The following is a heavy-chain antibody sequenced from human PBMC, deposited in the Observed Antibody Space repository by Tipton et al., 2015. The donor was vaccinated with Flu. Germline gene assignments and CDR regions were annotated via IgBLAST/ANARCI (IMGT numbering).Heavy chain of an antibody. J-gene: IGHJ4*02. CDR3: ARGFIRLCDY. CDR2: ISTSGHAT. V-gene: IGHV3-48*03. CDR1: GFTFSSYE. D-gene: IGHD3-16*01. Sequence: SLRLSCAASGFTFSSYEMNWVRQAPGKGLEWVSHISTSGHATYYADSVKGRFTISRDNAKNSLYLQVNSLSPEDTAVYYCARGFIRLCDYWGQGALVTVSS.